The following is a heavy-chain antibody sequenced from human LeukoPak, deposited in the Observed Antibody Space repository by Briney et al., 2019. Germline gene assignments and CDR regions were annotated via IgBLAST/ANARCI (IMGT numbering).Heavy chain of an antibody. CDR3: ARDILGYYDSSGYPHYFDY. V-gene: IGHV1-46*01. D-gene: IGHD3-22*01. CDR1: GYTFTSYY. CDR2: INPSGDST. J-gene: IGHJ4*02. Sequence: ASVKVSCKASGYTFTSYYMHWVRQAPGQGLEWMGIINPSGDSTSYAQKFQGRVTMTRDTSTSTVYMELSSLRSEDTAVYYCARDILGYYDSSGYPHYFDYWGQGTLVTVSS.